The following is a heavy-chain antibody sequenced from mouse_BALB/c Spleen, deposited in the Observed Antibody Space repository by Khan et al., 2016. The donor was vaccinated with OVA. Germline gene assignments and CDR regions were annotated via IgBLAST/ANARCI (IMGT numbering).Heavy chain of an antibody. CDR1: GFTFSTYG. Sequence: EVQLVESGGDLVKPGGSLKLSCAASGFTFSTYGMSWVRQTPDKRLEWVATISTGGHYTYYPDSVKGRFTISRDNAQNTLYLQMTSLKSEDTAMFSCARLAYYYDSEGFAYWGQGTLVTVSA. D-gene: IGHD1-1*01. V-gene: IGHV5-6*01. J-gene: IGHJ3*01. CDR3: ARLAYYYDSEGFAY. CDR2: ISTGGHYT.